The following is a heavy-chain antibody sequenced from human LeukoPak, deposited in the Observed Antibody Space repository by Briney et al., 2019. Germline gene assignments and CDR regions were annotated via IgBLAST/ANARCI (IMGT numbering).Heavy chain of an antibody. D-gene: IGHD3-22*01. V-gene: IGHV3-15*01. J-gene: IGHJ5*02. CDR3: TRLLRPFPCGGYRNWFDP. CDR1: GFTFSDAW. Sequence: TGGSLRLSCAASGFTFSDAWMSWVRQVPGKGLEWLGRIKSRSDGGTTDYAAPVRGRFFISRDDSKDTLYVQMNSLKTEDIGIYYCTRLLRPFPCGGYRNWFDPWGQGTLVTVSS. CDR2: IKSRSDGGTT.